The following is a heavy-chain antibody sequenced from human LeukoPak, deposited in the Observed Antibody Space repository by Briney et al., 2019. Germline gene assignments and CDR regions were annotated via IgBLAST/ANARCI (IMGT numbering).Heavy chain of an antibody. D-gene: IGHD3-9*01. Sequence: SETLSLTCTVSSGSISTSNYYWGWVRQPPGKALEWIGNIFYSGSTYYSPSLKSRVTISLDTSRNQFSLKLNSVTAADTAVYYCARSGNPYDILTGYYLPGGSYFDYWGQGTLVTVSS. J-gene: IGHJ4*02. CDR2: IFYSGST. CDR1: SGSISTSNYY. V-gene: IGHV4-39*07. CDR3: ARSGNPYDILTGYYLPGGSYFDY.